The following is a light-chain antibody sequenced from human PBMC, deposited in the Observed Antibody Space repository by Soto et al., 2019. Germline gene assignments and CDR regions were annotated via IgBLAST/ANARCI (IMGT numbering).Light chain of an antibody. V-gene: IGKV3-11*01. CDR1: QSVSSN. CDR3: QQRSNGLT. CDR2: DAS. J-gene: IGKJ4*01. Sequence: EIVLAQSPDILSLSPGERATLSCRASQSVSSNLAWYQQKPGQPPRLLMYDASKRATGIPARFSGSGSGTDFTLTIISLEPDDFAVYYCQQRSNGLTFGGGTKVETK.